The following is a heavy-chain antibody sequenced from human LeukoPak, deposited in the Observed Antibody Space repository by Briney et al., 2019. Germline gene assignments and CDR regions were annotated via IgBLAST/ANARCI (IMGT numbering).Heavy chain of an antibody. J-gene: IGHJ3*02. D-gene: IGHD3/OR15-3a*01. V-gene: IGHV3-21*01. CDR2: ISSSSSYI. Sequence: GGSLRLSCAASGFTFSSYWMHWVRQAPGKGLEWVSSISSSSSYIYYADSVKGRFTISRDNAKNSLYLQMNSLRAEDTAVYYCARWLLFDGQNAFDIWGQGTMVTVSS. CDR1: GFTFSSYW. CDR3: ARWLLFDGQNAFDI.